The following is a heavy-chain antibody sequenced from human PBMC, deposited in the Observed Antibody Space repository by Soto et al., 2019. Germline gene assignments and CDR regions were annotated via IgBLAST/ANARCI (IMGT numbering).Heavy chain of an antibody. J-gene: IGHJ5*02. V-gene: IGHV1-69*13. CDR3: ARGRSSSWYWFGP. Sequence: AASVKVSCKASGGTFSSYAISWVRQAPGQGLEWMGGIIPIFGTANYAQKFQGRVTITADESTSTAYMELSSLRSEDTAVYYCARGRSSSWYWFGPCRRGTLGAVAS. CDR2: IIPIFGTA. CDR1: GGTFSSYA. D-gene: IGHD6-13*01.